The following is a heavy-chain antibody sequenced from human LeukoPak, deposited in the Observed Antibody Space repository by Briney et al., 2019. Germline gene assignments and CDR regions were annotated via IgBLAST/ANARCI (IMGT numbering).Heavy chain of an antibody. J-gene: IGHJ5*02. CDR2: IYYSGST. Sequence: SETLSLTCTVSGGSTSSYYWSWIRQPPGKGLEWIGYIYYSGSTNYNPSLKSRVTISVDTSKNQFSLKLSSVTAADTAVYYCARGYSSSWYNWFDPWGQGTLVAVSS. CDR3: ARGYSSSWYNWFDP. D-gene: IGHD6-13*01. CDR1: GGSTSSYY. V-gene: IGHV4-59*08.